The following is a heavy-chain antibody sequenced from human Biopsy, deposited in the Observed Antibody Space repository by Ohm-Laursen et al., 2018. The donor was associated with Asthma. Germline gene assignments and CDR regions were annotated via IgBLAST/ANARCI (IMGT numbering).Heavy chain of an antibody. CDR1: GFSFSNFG. CDR2: ISFDGSKE. V-gene: IGHV3-30*18. Sequence: SLRLSCAAAGFSFSNFGMIWVRQAPGKGLEWVAVISFDGSKEDYADSVKGRFTISRDNSKNTLFLEMNSLRPEDTAVYYCAKELFSGWELRRGHDSWGQGTLVTVSS. CDR3: AKELFSGWELRRGHDS. J-gene: IGHJ4*02. D-gene: IGHD1-26*01.